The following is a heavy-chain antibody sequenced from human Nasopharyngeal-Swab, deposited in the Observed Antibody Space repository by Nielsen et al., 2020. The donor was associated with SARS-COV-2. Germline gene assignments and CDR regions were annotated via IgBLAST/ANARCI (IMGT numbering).Heavy chain of an antibody. V-gene: IGHV3-9*01. CDR3: AKDGGSGSYGYDAFDI. D-gene: IGHD1-26*01. J-gene: IGHJ3*02. CDR2: TSWKSESI. Sequence: SLKISCAASGLIFEHFGMHWVRQLPGKVLEWVAVTSWKSESIGYVDSVRGRFSVSRDNAKKFLYLEMNSLRPDDTALYYCAKDGGSGSYGYDAFDIWGLGTMVTVSS. CDR1: GLIFEHFG.